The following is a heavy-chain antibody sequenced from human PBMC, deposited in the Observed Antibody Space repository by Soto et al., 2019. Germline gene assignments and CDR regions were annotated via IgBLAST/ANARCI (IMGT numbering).Heavy chain of an antibody. J-gene: IGHJ3*01. D-gene: IGHD1-1*01. CDR2: VYDADGK. CDR1: GMTVSGKKY. CDR3: ATWLQREHAYDV. V-gene: IGHV3-53*01. Sequence: VGSLRLSCAVVGMTVSGKKYVAWVRQAPGKGLEWVSGVYDADGKYYADSVKGRFTTSRDSSKTIVYLEMNDLGPEDTAIYYCATWLQREHAYDVWGQGTTVTVSS.